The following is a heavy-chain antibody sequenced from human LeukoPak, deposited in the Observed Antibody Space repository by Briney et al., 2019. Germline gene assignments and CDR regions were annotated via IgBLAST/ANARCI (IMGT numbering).Heavy chain of an antibody. CDR1: GFTFSDYY. D-gene: IGHD3-16*01. V-gene: IGHV3-30*02. J-gene: IGHJ3*01. Sequence: GGSLGLSCAASGFTFSDYYMSWIRQAPGKGLEWVAFIRYDGSSKYYADSVKGRFTISRDSSKTTLYLQMNGLKSEDTAVYYCAKLLSGSYVIFDAFNVWGQGTMVTVSS. CDR2: IRYDGSSK. CDR3: AKLLSGSYVIFDAFNV.